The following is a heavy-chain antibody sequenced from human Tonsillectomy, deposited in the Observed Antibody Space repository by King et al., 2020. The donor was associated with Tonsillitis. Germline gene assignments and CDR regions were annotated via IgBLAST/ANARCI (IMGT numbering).Heavy chain of an antibody. V-gene: IGHV3-23*04. CDR3: AKSKLSFTMIVVANPGDYYYGMDV. Sequence: VQLVESGGGLVQLGGSLRLSCAASGFTFSNYAMSWVRQAPGKGLEWVSAISGSGCSTYYADSVKGRFTISRDNSKNTLYLQMNSLRAEDTAVYYCAKSKLSFTMIVVANPGDYYYGMDVWGQGTTVTVSS. J-gene: IGHJ6*02. CDR2: ISGSGCST. D-gene: IGHD3-22*01. CDR1: GFTFSNYA.